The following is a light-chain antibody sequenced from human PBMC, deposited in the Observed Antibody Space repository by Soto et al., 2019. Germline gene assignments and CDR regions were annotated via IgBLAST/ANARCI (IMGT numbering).Light chain of an antibody. CDR3: QVWDTTSDHVV. V-gene: IGLV3-21*02. CDR2: DDR. CDR1: NIETKS. Sequence: SYELTQPPSVSVAPGQTARIACGGTNIETKSVHWYQQKPGQAPVLVVYDDRRRPSGIPERFSGSNSGNTATLTISRVEAGDEADYYCQVWDTTSDHVVFGGGTKLTVL. J-gene: IGLJ2*01.